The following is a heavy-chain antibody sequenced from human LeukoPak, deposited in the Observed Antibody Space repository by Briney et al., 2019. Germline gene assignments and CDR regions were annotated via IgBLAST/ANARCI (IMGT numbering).Heavy chain of an antibody. J-gene: IGHJ2*01. CDR1: GYSISSGYY. Sequence: SETLSLTCAVSGYSISSGYYWGWIRQPPGKGLEWIGSIYHSGSTYYNPSLKSRVTMSVDTSKNQFSLKLSSVTAADTAVYYCARVTTEFVWYFDLWGRGTLVTVSS. D-gene: IGHD4-17*01. CDR3: ARVTTEFVWYFDL. V-gene: IGHV4-38-2*01. CDR2: IYHSGST.